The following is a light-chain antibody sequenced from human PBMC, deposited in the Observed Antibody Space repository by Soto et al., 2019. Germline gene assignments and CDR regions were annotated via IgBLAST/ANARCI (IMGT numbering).Light chain of an antibody. J-gene: IGLJ2*01. CDR2: EGS. CDR3: YSYADNITRL. Sequence: QSALTQPASVSGSPGQSITISCNGTSSDIGSYNLVSWFQVHPGKAPKLMIYEGSKRPSRVSDRFSGSRSGNTASLTISGLQAEDEAHYYCYSYADNITRLFGGGTKLTV. V-gene: IGLV2-23*01. CDR1: SSDIGSYNL.